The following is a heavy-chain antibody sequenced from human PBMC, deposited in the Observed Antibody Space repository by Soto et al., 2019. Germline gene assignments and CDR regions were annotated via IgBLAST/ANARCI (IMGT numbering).Heavy chain of an antibody. V-gene: IGHV4-34*01. CDR1: GGSVNGYY. D-gene: IGHD6-13*01. CDR3: ARVGIAAAATKPYNWFDP. J-gene: IGHJ5*02. Sequence: SETLSLTCAVYGGSVNGYYWNWIRQPPGKGLEWIGEINHTGGTHYNPSLKSRVTISVDTSKNQFSLKLSSVTAADTAVYYCARVGIAAAATKPYNWFDPWGQGTLVTVSS. CDR2: INHTGGT.